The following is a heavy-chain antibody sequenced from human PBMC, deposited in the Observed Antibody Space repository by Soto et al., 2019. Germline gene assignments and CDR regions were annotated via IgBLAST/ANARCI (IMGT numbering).Heavy chain of an antibody. CDR1: GYALTELS. Sequence: GASVKVSCKVSGYALTELSMHWVRQAPGKGLEWMGGFDPEDGETIYAQKFQGRVTMTEDTSTDTAYMELSSLRSEDTAVYYCATGVVLRYFETELAGRYNDFDYWGQGTLVTVSS. CDR3: ATGVVLRYFETELAGRYNDFDY. CDR2: FDPEDGET. V-gene: IGHV1-24*01. D-gene: IGHD3-9*01. J-gene: IGHJ4*02.